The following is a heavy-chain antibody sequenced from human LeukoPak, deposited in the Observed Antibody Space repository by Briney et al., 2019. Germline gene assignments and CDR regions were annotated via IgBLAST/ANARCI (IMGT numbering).Heavy chain of an antibody. J-gene: IGHJ4*02. CDR2: ISHDGSSK. CDR1: GFTFSRSG. V-gene: IGHV3-30*18. Sequence: GRSLRLSCVASGFTFSRSGMHWVRQAPGKGLEWVAVISHDGSSKHCADSVKGRFTISGDNSKNTLYLQMNSLRTEDTAVYYCAKDRSSTWSIDYWGQGTLVTVSS. CDR3: AKDRSSTWSIDY. D-gene: IGHD6-13*01.